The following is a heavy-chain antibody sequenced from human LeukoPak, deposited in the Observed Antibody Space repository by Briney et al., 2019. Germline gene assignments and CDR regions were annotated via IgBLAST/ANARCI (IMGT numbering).Heavy chain of an antibody. CDR1: GYTFTGYY. V-gene: IGHV1-2*02. J-gene: IGHJ4*02. CDR2: IHPGRGDT. D-gene: IGHD3-22*01. CDR3: ARDHYYDSSVNY. Sequence: ASVKVSCKASGYTFTGYYFHWLRQAPGQGLEWMGWIHPGRGDTNYAQKFQGRVSLTRDTSISTAYMELSRLTSDDTAVYYCARDHYYDSSVNYWGQGTLVTVSS.